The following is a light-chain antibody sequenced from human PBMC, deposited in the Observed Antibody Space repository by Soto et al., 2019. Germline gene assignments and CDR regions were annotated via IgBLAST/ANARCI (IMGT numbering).Light chain of an antibody. J-gene: IGKJ2*01. CDR2: DAS. Sequence: EVVLTQSPATLSLSPGERATLSCRASQTLANYLAWYQQRPGQAPRLLIYDASNRATGIPARFSGSGSGTDFTLTISSLEPEDSSVYYCQHRSDSYTFGQGTTLEIK. CDR3: QHRSDSYT. CDR1: QTLANY. V-gene: IGKV3-11*01.